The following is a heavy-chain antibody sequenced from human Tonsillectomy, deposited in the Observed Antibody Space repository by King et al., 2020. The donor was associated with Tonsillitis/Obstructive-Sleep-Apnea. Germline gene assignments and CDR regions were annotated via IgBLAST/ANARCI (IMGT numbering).Heavy chain of an antibody. CDR1: GYSFTSYW. D-gene: IGHD2-2*01. J-gene: IGHJ3*02. Sequence: VQLVESGAEVKKPGESLKISCKGSGYSFTSYWIGWVRQMPGKGLEWMGIIYPGDSDTRYSPSFQGQVTISADKSISTAYLQWSSLKGSDTAIYYCARRILGYCSTTSCPDAFDIWGQGTMVTVSS. CDR3: ARRILGYCSTTSCPDAFDI. V-gene: IGHV5-51*01. CDR2: IYPGDSDT.